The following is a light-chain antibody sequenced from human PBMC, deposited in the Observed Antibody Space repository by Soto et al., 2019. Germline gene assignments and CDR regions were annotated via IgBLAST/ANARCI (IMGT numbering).Light chain of an antibody. Sequence: EIVLTQSPATLSLSPGERATLSCRASQSVSSYVAWYQQKPGQAPRLLLYDASNRATGIPARFSGSGSGTDFTLTISSLEPEDFAVYYCQQRGNWPRTFGQGTKLEIK. CDR1: QSVSSY. V-gene: IGKV3-11*01. J-gene: IGKJ2*01. CDR2: DAS. CDR3: QQRGNWPRT.